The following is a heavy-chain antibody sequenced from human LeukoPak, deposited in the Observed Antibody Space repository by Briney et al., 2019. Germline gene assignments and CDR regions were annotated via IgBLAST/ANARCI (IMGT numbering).Heavy chain of an antibody. CDR1: GASISAHY. CDR3: AKFGTYPVHVSYSYYYLDV. V-gene: IGHV4-59*11. Sequence: SETLSLTCTVSGASISAHYWSWIRQPPGKGLEYIGDVYYTGTTNYNPSLQSRVTMSADTSKNQFSLRLTSVTAADTAVYYCAKFGTYPVHVSYSYYYLDVWGKGTSATVSS. J-gene: IGHJ6*03. CDR2: VYYTGTT. D-gene: IGHD1-26*01.